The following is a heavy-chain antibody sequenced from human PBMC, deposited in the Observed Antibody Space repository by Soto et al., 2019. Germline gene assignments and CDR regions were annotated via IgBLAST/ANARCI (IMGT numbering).Heavy chain of an antibody. CDR2: IIPIFGTA. CDR1: GGTFSSYA. J-gene: IGHJ4*02. CDR3: ARGIREVGARNYFHY. V-gene: IGHV1-69*12. Sequence: QVQLVQSGAEVKKPGSSVKVSCKASGGTFSSYAISWVRQAPGQGLEWMGGIIPIFGTAHYAQKFQGRATITADESTSTASMELSSLRSEDTAVYYCARGIREVGARNYFHYWGQGPLVTFSS. D-gene: IGHD1-26*01.